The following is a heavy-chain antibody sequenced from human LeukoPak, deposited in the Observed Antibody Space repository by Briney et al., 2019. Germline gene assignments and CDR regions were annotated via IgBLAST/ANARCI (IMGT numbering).Heavy chain of an antibody. CDR3: GKDISAGGMDV. Sequence: PGGSLRLSCTASESTFDHAMHWVRQTPGKGLEWVSGIGWNGARTGYADSVRGRFTISRDNAKNSLYLQMNSLRAEDTALYYCGKDISAGGMDVWGQGTTVTVSS. CDR1: ESTFDHA. J-gene: IGHJ6*02. V-gene: IGHV3-9*01. CDR2: IGWNGART. D-gene: IGHD3-10*01.